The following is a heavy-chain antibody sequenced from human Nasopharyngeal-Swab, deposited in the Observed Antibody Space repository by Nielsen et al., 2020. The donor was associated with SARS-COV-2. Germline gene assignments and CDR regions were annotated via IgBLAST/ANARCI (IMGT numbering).Heavy chain of an antibody. V-gene: IGHV3-23*01. Sequence: GESLKISCEASGFTFSSYAMSWVRQAPGKGLEWVSAISGSGGSTYYADSVKGRFTISRDNSKNTLYLQMNSLRAEDTAVYYCAKDIEYYDFWSGHYYYYMDVWGKGTTVTVSS. CDR2: ISGSGGST. CDR1: GFTFSSYA. J-gene: IGHJ6*03. CDR3: AKDIEYYDFWSGHYYYYMDV. D-gene: IGHD3-3*01.